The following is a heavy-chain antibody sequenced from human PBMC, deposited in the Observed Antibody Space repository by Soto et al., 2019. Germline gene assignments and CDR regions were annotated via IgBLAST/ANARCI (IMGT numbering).Heavy chain of an antibody. J-gene: IGHJ6*02. CDR3: AGYCGGDCYSDYYYYGMDV. V-gene: IGHV3-7*01. CDR1: GFTFSSYW. D-gene: IGHD2-21*02. CDR2: IKQDGSEK. Sequence: PGGSLRLSCAASGFTFSSYWMSWVRQAPGKGLEWVANIKQDGSEKYYVDSVKGRFTISRDNAKNSLYLQMNSLRAEDTAVYYCAGYCGGDCYSDYYYYGMDVWGQGTTVTVSS.